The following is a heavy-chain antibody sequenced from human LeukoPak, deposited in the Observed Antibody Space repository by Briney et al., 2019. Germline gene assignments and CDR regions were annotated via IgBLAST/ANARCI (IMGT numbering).Heavy chain of an antibody. CDR3: ARRRGTSSLVPLAWFDP. J-gene: IGHJ5*02. V-gene: IGHV4-34*01. Sequence: PSETLSLTCAVYGGSFSGYYWSWIRQPPGKGLEWLGEINHSGSTNYNPSLKSRVTISVDTSKNQFSLKLSSVTAADTAVYYCARRRGTSSLVPLAWFDPWGQGTLVTVSS. CDR2: INHSGST. D-gene: IGHD2-2*01. CDR1: GGSFSGYY.